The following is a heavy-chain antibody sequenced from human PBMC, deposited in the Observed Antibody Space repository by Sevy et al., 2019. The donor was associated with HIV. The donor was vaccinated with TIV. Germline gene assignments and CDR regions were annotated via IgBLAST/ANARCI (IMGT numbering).Heavy chain of an antibody. CDR1: GGSISSYY. D-gene: IGHD3-10*01. CDR3: ARGYYGSGSYPDY. V-gene: IGHV4-59*01. CDR2: IYYSGST. Sequence: SETLSLTCTVSGGSISSYYWSWIRQSPGKGLEWIGYIYYSGSTNYNPSLKSRVTISVDTSKNQFSLKLSSVTAADTAVYYCARGYYGSGSYPDYWGQGTLVTVSS. J-gene: IGHJ4*02.